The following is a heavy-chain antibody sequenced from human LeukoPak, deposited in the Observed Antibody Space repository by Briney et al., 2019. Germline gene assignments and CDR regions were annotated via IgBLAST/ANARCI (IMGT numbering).Heavy chain of an antibody. CDR2: IDWDDDK. Sequence: SGPTLVNPTQTLTLTCTFSGFSLSTSGMCVSWIRQPPGKALEWLARIDWDDDKYYSTSLKTRLTISKDTSKNQVVLTMTNMDPVDTATYYCARSLHHYDSSGYNWFDPWGQGTLVTVSS. CDR3: ARSLHHYDSSGYNWFDP. CDR1: GFSLSTSGMC. D-gene: IGHD3-22*01. J-gene: IGHJ5*02. V-gene: IGHV2-70*11.